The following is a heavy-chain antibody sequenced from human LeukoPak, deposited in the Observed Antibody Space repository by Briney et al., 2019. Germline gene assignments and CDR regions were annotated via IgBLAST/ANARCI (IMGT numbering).Heavy chain of an antibody. D-gene: IGHD3-9*01. CDR3: ASLTLGPFDP. J-gene: IGHJ5*02. CDR2: IFHNGST. CDR1: GGSINTGNW. V-gene: IGHV4-4*02. Sequence: PSETLSLTCAVSGGSINTGNWWTWVRQSPDKGLEWIGEIFHNGSTNYNPSLKSRVTISVDTSKNQFSLKLSSVTAADTAVYYCASLTLGPFDPWGQGTLVTVSS.